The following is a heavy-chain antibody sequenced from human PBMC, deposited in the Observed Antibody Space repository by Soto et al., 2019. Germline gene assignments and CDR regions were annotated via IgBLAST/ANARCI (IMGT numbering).Heavy chain of an antibody. V-gene: IGHV3-23*01. J-gene: IGHJ5*02. CDR1: GFTFSSYA. CDR3: AKFDSSSWYEVWFDP. D-gene: IGHD6-13*01. Sequence: GGSLRLSCASSGFTFSSYAMTWVRQATGKGLEWVSAISGSGGSTYYADSVKGRFAISRDNSKNTLYLQMNSLRAEDTAVYYCAKFDSSSWYEVWFDPWGQGTLVTVSS. CDR2: ISGSGGST.